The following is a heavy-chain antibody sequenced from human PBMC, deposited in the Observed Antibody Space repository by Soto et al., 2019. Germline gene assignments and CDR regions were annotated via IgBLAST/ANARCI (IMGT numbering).Heavy chain of an antibody. Sequence: QVQLVQSGAEVKKPGSSVKVSCKASGGTFSSYAISWVRQAAGQGLEWMGGIIPIPETTKYAQKFQGRVTITADESKSTAYMEQSSLRSEDTVRHYCARSQGSSTSLEIYYYYYYGMDVWGQRTTVTVSS. D-gene: IGHD2-2*01. CDR2: IIPIPETT. J-gene: IGHJ6*02. CDR1: GGTFSSYA. V-gene: IGHV1-69*01. CDR3: ARSQGSSTSLEIYYYYYYGMDV.